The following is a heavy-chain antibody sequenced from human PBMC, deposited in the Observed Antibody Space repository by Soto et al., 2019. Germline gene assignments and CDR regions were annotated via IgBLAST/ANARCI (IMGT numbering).Heavy chain of an antibody. CDR3: ASYCFDMSGYHDRSY. V-gene: IGHV3-23*01. CDR2: ISGSGIST. CDR1: GVTFSSAA. J-gene: IGHJ4*02. Sequence: GGSLGLSCAASGVTFSSAAMTCVVQAPGKGLEWVSGISGSGISTLSTDSVKGRFTISRANSKNTLYLQMSSLRAEDTGLYFCASYCFDMSGYHDRSYRGQGTLRIGSS. D-gene: IGHD3-22*01.